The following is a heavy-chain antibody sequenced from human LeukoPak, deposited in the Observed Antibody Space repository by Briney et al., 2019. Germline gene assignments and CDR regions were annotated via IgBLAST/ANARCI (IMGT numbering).Heavy chain of an antibody. CDR1: GFTVSSNY. D-gene: IGHD2-2*01. V-gene: IGHV3-66*01. Sequence: GGSLRLSCAASGFTVSSNYMSWVRQAPGKGLEWVSVIYSGGSTYYADPVKGRFTISRDNSKNTLYLQMNSLRAEDTAVYYCARNNHCSSTSCYLRHWGQGTLVTVSS. CDR2: IYSGGST. CDR3: ARNNHCSSTSCYLRH. J-gene: IGHJ4*02.